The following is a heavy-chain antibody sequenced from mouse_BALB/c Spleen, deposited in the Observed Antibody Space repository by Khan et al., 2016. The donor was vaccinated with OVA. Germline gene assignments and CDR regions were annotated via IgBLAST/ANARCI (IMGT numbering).Heavy chain of an antibody. V-gene: IGHV1S136*01. J-gene: IGHJ3*01. Sequence: VQLKQSGPELVKPGASVKMSCKASGYTYTSYVMHWVKQKPGQGLEWIGYINPNNDVSKYNEKFKGKVTLTSDKSSTTANMEFSSLTSEDSAVFYLARLGPYGYPFVYWGQGTLVTVSA. CDR1: GYTYTSYV. CDR2: INPNNDVS. D-gene: IGHD1-2*01. CDR3: ARLGPYGYPFVY.